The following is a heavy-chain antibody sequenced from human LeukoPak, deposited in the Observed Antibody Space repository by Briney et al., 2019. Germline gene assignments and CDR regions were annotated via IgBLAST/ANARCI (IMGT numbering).Heavy chain of an antibody. Sequence: GPSVKVSCKASGYTFTNYYLHWVRQAPGQGLEWMGIINPSGGSTSYAQKFQGRVTMTRDTSTSTVYMELSSLRSEDTAVYYCARGPYYYDSSGFYSNYWGQGTLVTVSS. V-gene: IGHV1-46*01. J-gene: IGHJ4*02. D-gene: IGHD3-22*01. CDR1: GYTFTNYY. CDR3: ARGPYYYDSSGFYSNY. CDR2: INPSGGST.